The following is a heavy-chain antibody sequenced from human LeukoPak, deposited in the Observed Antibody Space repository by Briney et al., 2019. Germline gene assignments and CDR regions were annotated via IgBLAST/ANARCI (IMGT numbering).Heavy chain of an antibody. J-gene: IGHJ3*02. Sequence: GGSLRLSCAASGFTFSSYAMSWVRQAPGEGLGWVSSITTSGGSTYYADSVKGRFTISRDNAKNTLYLQMNSLRAEDTAVYYCAKDHYVPGRYDAFDIWGQGTMVTVSS. V-gene: IGHV3-23*01. D-gene: IGHD3-10*01. CDR2: ITTSGGST. CDR3: AKDHYVPGRYDAFDI. CDR1: GFTFSSYA.